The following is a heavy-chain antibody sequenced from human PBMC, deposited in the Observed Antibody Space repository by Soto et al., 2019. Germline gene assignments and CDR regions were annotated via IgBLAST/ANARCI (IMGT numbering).Heavy chain of an antibody. Sequence: GASVKVSCKASGYTFTSYGISWVRQAPGQGLEWMGWISAYNGNTNYAQKLQGRVTMTTDTSTSTAYMELRSLRSDDTAVYYCARVSYYYDSSGYYSPYHYYGMDVWGQGTTVTVSS. D-gene: IGHD3-22*01. CDR2: ISAYNGNT. V-gene: IGHV1-18*04. CDR1: GYTFTSYG. J-gene: IGHJ6*02. CDR3: ARVSYYYDSSGYYSPYHYYGMDV.